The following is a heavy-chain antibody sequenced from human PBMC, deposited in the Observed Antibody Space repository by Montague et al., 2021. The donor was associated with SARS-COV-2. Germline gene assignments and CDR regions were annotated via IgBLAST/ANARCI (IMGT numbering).Heavy chain of an antibody. J-gene: IGHJ4*02. V-gene: IGHV2-5*01. D-gene: IGHD6-19*01. Sequence: PALVKPTQTLTLTCTFSGFSLNSRGVGVGWIRQPPGKALECLALIYWNDDKRYSPSLKTRLTVTKDTSKNQVVLTMTNIDPVDTATYYCAHKNSGWPIEFGYWGQGALVTVSS. CDR2: IYWNDDK. CDR3: AHKNSGWPIEFGY. CDR1: GFSLNSRGVG.